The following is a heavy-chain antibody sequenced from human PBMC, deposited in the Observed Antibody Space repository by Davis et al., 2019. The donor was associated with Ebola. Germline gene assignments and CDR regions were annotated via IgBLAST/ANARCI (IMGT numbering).Heavy chain of an antibody. CDR3: ARDRYTMVQGVISKPGWYFDL. CDR1: GGSISSYY. Sequence: SETLSLTCTVSGGSISSYYWSWIRQPPGKGLEWIGEINHSGSTNYNPSLKSRVTISVDTSKNQFSLKLSSVTAADTAVYYCARDRYTMVQGVISKPGWYFDLWGRGTLVTVSS. V-gene: IGHV4-59*01. CDR2: INHSGST. D-gene: IGHD3-10*01. J-gene: IGHJ2*01.